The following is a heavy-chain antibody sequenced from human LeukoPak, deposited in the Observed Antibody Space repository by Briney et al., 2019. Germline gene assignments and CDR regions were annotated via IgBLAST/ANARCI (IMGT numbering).Heavy chain of an antibody. Sequence: PGGSLRLSCAASGVTLRGDGMHWVRQAPGKGLVWVSRMNSDGSSTTYADSVKGRFTISRDNAKNTLYLQMNSLRAEDTAVYHCAREAFNDGDHYFDYWGQGTLVTVSS. J-gene: IGHJ4*02. V-gene: IGHV3-74*01. D-gene: IGHD1-1*01. CDR3: AREAFNDGDHYFDY. CDR2: MNSDGSST. CDR1: GVTLRGDG.